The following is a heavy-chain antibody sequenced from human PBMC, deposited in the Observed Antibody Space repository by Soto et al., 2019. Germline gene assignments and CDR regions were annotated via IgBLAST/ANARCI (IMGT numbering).Heavy chain of an antibody. D-gene: IGHD3-3*01. CDR1: GYTFTSYG. CDR3: ARKYYDFWSGHYNWFDP. Sequence: ASVKVSCKASGYTFTSYGISWVRQAPGQGLEWMGWISAYNGNTNYVQKLQGRVTMTTDTSTSTAYMELRSLRSDDTAVYYCARKYYDFWSGHYNWFDPWGQGTLVTVSS. CDR2: ISAYNGNT. J-gene: IGHJ5*02. V-gene: IGHV1-18*04.